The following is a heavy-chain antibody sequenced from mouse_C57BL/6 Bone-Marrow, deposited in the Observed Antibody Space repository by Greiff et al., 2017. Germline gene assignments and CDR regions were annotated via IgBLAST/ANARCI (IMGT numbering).Heavy chain of an antibody. J-gene: IGHJ2*01. CDR2: FHPYNDDT. CDR1: GYTFTTYP. CDR3: ARGGNYGGYYFDY. Sequence: VQLKESGAELVKPGASVKMSCKASGYTFTTYPIEWMKQNHGKSLEWIGNFHPYNDDTKYNEKFKGKATLTVEKSSSTVYLELSRLTSDDSAVYYCARGGNYGGYYFDYWGQGTTRTVSS. V-gene: IGHV1-47*01. D-gene: IGHD2-1*01.